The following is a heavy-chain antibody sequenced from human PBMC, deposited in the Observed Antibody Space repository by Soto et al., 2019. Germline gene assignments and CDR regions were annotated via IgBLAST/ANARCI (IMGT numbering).Heavy chain of an antibody. J-gene: IGHJ4*02. D-gene: IGHD6-13*01. CDR1: GYTFSSYA. Sequence: QVQLVQSGAEEKKPGASVKVSCKASGYTFSSYAMHWVRQAPGQRLEGLGWINAGNGNTKYSQKFQGRVTITRDTSASTAYMELSSLRSEDTAVYSCARDVAAADYWGQGTLVTVSS. V-gene: IGHV1-3*05. CDR2: INAGNGNT. CDR3: ARDVAAADY.